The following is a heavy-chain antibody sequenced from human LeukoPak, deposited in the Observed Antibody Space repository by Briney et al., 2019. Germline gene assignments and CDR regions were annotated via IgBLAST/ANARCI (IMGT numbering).Heavy chain of an antibody. J-gene: IGHJ4*02. D-gene: IGHD4-17*01. CDR2: IYTSGST. CDR3: ARGPTTVTRAFDY. CDR1: GGSFSIYY. Sequence: PSETLSLTCTVSGGSFSIYYWSWIRQPAGKGLEYIGRIYTSGSTNYNPSLKSRVTMSVDTSKSQFSLKLTSVTVADTAVYYCARGPTTVTRAFDYWGQGTLVTVSS. V-gene: IGHV4-4*07.